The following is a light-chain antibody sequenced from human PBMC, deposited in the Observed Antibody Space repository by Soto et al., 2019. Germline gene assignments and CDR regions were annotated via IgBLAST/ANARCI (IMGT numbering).Light chain of an antibody. V-gene: IGLV2-14*01. CDR2: EVS. CDR3: ASYTVSGTLI. J-gene: IGLJ2*01. CDR1: SNDVGGYDY. Sequence: QSALTQPASVSGSAGQSITISCSGTSNDVGGYDYVSWYRQHPDRAPRLLIYEVSNRPSGISDRFSGSRSGNTASLTISGLQADDEADYYCASYTVSGTLIFGGGTKLTVL.